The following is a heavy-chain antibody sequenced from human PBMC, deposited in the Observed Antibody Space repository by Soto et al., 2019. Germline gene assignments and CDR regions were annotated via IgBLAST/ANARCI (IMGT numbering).Heavy chain of an antibody. D-gene: IGHD2-2*01. V-gene: IGHV3-23*01. J-gene: IGHJ4*02. CDR3: GRAPGYCSGNDCYVYFDY. CDR1: GFTFDNYA. Sequence: EVQLLESGGGLVQPGGSLSLSCTVSGFTFDNYAMSWVRQAPGQGLEWVSIISGSGGSAYYAGPVKGRFSISRDNSKNTLYLQMGSLSAEDTAVYYCGRAPGYCSGNDCYVYFDYWSQGTLVSVSS. CDR2: ISGSGGSA.